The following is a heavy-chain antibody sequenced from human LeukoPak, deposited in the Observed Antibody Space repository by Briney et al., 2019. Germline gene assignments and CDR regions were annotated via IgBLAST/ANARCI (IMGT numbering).Heavy chain of an antibody. J-gene: IGHJ4*02. V-gene: IGHV3-23*01. Sequence: GGSLRLPRVASRISFSSYARSWVRQDPGEGLQWVSGIWFWGGSTYYVDSVKGRFTISRDNSKNSVYLQMNCVRAEDTAVYYCAKEGRGGNLAFDYWGQGTLVTVSS. CDR2: IWFWGGST. CDR1: RISFSSYA. CDR3: AKEGRGGNLAFDY. D-gene: IGHD4-23*01.